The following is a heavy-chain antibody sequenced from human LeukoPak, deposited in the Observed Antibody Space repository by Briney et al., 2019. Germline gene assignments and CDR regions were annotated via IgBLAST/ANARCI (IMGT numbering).Heavy chain of an antibody. Sequence: SETLSLTCTVSGGSISSYYWSWIRQPPGKGLEWIGYIYYSGSTNYNPSLKSRVTISVDTSKNQFSLKLSSVTAADTAVYYCARESLIEYGDSHRHFDYWGQGTLVTVSS. CDR1: GGSISSYY. D-gene: IGHD4-17*01. J-gene: IGHJ4*02. CDR3: ARESLIEYGDSHRHFDY. V-gene: IGHV4-59*01. CDR2: IYYSGST.